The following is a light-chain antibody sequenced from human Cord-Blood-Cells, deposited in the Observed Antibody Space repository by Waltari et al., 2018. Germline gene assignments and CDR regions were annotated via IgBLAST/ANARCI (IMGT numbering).Light chain of an antibody. CDR3: SSYTSSSTLV. CDR1: RSDVGGYNS. Sequence: QSALTQPASVSGSPGQSITLSCTGTRSDVGGYNSVSWYQQHPGKAPKLMIYDVSNRRSGVSNRFSGSKSGNTASLTISGLQAEDEADYYCSSYTSSSTLVFGTGTKGTVL. V-gene: IGLV2-14*03. CDR2: DVS. J-gene: IGLJ1*01.